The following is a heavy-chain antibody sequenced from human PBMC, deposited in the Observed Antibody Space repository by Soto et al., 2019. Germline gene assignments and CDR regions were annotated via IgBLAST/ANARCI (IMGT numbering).Heavy chain of an antibody. CDR2: TYYRSKWYN. Sequence: PSQTLSLTCAISGDSVSSNSSAWNCISQCPSRGLEWLGRTYYRSKWYNDYAVSVKSRITINPDTSKNQFSLQLNSVTPEDTAVYYCARVVGSSWYPDFDYWGQGTLVTVSS. CDR3: ARVVGSSWYPDFDY. CDR1: GDSVSSNSSA. J-gene: IGHJ4*02. D-gene: IGHD6-13*01. V-gene: IGHV6-1*01.